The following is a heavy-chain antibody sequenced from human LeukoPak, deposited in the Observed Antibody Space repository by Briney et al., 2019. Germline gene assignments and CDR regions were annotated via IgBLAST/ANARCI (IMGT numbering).Heavy chain of an antibody. J-gene: IGHJ4*02. CDR3: ARELGDLDY. D-gene: IGHD3-16*01. V-gene: IGHV3-74*03. CDR2: INDDGRTT. CDR1: GFTFSYYW. Sequence: GGSLRLSCAASGFTFSYYWMHWVRQAPGEGLVWVSRINDDGRTTTYADSVKGRITISRDNAKNTLYLQMSSLRAEDTAVYYCARELGDLDYWGQGTLVTVSS.